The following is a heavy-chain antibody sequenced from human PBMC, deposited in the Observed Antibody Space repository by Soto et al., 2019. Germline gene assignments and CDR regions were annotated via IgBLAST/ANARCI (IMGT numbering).Heavy chain of an antibody. CDR2: IIPIFGTA. D-gene: IGHD3-22*01. V-gene: IGHV1-69*13. Sequence: SVKVSCKASGGTFSSYAISWVRQAPGQGLEWMGGIIPIFGTANYAQKFQGRVTITADESTSTAYMELSSLRSEDTAVYYCARVQDYYDSSGPLDYWGQGTLVTVSS. J-gene: IGHJ4*02. CDR1: GGTFSSYA. CDR3: ARVQDYYDSSGPLDY.